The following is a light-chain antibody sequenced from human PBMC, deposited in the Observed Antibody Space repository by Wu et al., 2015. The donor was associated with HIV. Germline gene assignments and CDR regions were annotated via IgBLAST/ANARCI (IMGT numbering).Light chain of an antibody. CDR1: QDISTS. Sequence: DIQMTQSPSSLSASVGDSVTFTCRASQDISTSVAWYQQKPGGAPRLLLYAASRLGSGVPSRFSGSGSGTEYTLTISSLQPEDVATYYCQKYNTAPWTFGQGTKVEMK. V-gene: IGKV1-NL1*01. CDR2: AAS. J-gene: IGKJ1*01. CDR3: QKYNTAPWT.